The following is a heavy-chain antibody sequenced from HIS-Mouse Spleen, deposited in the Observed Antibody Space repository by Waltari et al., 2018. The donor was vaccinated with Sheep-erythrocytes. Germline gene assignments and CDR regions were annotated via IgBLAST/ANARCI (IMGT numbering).Heavy chain of an antibody. CDR3: ARSNPRSSGFYYYYGMDV. J-gene: IGHJ6*02. Sequence: QVQLVQSGAEVKKPGASVKVSCKASGYTFTGYYRPWVRQAPGQGLEWMGWINPNSGGTNYAQKFQGRVTMTRDTSIRTAYMELSRLRSDDTAVYYCARSNPRSSGFYYYYGMDVWGQGTTVTVSS. CDR1: GYTFTGYY. D-gene: IGHD6-6*01. CDR2: INPNSGGT. V-gene: IGHV1-2*02.